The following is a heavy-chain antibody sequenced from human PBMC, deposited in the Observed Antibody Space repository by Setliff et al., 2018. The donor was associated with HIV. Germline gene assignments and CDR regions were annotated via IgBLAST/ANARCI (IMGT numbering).Heavy chain of an antibody. CDR3: ARDGYSYGFFDY. J-gene: IGHJ4*02. CDR1: GFTFSNYW. Sequence: PGESLKISCAASGFTFSNYWMHWVRQAPGEGLVWVSRINSDGSSTSYADSVKGRFTISRDNAKNSLYLQMNSLRAEDTAVYYCARDGYSYGFFDYWGQGTLVTVSS. CDR2: INSDGSST. V-gene: IGHV3-74*01. D-gene: IGHD5-18*01.